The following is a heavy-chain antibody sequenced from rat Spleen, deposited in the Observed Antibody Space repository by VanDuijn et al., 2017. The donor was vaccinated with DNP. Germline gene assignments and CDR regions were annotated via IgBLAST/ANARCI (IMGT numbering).Heavy chain of an antibody. CDR2: ISYDGGST. V-gene: IGHV5-22*01. Sequence: EVQLVESGGGLVQPGRSLKLSCAASGFTFSDYYMAWVRQAPTKGLEWVAYISYDGGSTYYGDSVKGRFRIYKDNAKSTLYLQMNSVRSEDMATYYCARWTAPMDAWGQGTSVTGAS. J-gene: IGHJ4*01. CDR3: ARWTAPMDA. CDR1: GFTFSDYY.